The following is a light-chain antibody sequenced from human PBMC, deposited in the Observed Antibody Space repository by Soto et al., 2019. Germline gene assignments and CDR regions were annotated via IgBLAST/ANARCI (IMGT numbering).Light chain of an antibody. CDR1: QSVSNN. Sequence: EIVMTQSPATLSVSPGEKATLSCRASQSVSNNLAWYQQKPGQAPRLLIYFASTRATGIPARLRGSGFGTEFTLTISSLQSEDFAVYYCQEYNKWHLTFGGGTKVET. V-gene: IGKV3-15*01. CDR3: QEYNKWHLT. CDR2: FAS. J-gene: IGKJ4*01.